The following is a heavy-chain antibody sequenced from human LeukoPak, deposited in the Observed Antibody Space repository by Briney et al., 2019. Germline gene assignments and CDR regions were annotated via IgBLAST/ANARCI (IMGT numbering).Heavy chain of an antibody. CDR2: INHSGST. D-gene: IGHD6-6*01. J-gene: IGHJ5*02. V-gene: IGHV4-39*07. CDR1: GDSISTSNSY. CDR3: AADKPVRWGGFDP. Sequence: SETLSLTCTVSGDSISTSNSYWGWIRQPPGKGLEWIGEINHSGSTNYNPSLKSRVAISVDTSKTQFSLKLTSMTAADTAFYYCAADKPVRWGGFDPWRPGILVTVSS.